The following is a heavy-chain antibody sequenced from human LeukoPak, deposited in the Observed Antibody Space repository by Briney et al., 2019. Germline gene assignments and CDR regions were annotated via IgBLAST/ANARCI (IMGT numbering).Heavy chain of an antibody. CDR2: IYYSGST. CDR1: GGSISSYY. CDR3: ARDPYYYYYMDV. J-gene: IGHJ6*03. V-gene: IGHV4-59*01. Sequence: SETLSLTCTVSGGSISSYYWSWIRQPPGKGLEWIGYIYYSGSTNYNPSLKSRVTISVDTSKNQFSLKLSSVTAADTAVYYCARDPYYYYYMDVWGKGTTVTVSS.